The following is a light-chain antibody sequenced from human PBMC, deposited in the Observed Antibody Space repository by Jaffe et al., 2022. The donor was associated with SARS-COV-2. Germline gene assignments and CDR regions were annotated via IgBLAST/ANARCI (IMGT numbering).Light chain of an antibody. CDR2: DIN. CDR1: SSNIGSNT. Sequence: QPVLTQPPSASGTPGQRVTISCSGSSSNIGSNTVNWYQQLPGTAPKLLIYDINQRPSGVPDRFSGSKSGTSASLAISGLQSDDEATYYCAAWDDSLNGPVVFGGGTKLTVL. J-gene: IGLJ2*01. V-gene: IGLV1-44*01. CDR3: AAWDDSLNGPVV.